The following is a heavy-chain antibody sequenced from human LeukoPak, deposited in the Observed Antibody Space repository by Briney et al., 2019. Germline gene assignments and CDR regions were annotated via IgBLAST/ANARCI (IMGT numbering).Heavy chain of an antibody. CDR3: ARADSVPAGDYHYWYMDV. V-gene: IGHV1-2*02. Sequence: ASVKVSCKASGFTLVDYIHWVRQDPRQGLQWMGWINPNSGDTEYAQKFQGRVTMTRDTFVSTVYMELSSLRSDDTAVYYCARADSVPAGDYHYWYMDVWGKGTTVTVSS. CDR2: INPNSGDT. J-gene: IGHJ6*03. CDR1: GFTLVDY. D-gene: IGHD6-13*01.